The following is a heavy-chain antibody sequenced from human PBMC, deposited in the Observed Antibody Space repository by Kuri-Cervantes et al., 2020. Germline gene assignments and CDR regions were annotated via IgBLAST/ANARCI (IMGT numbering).Heavy chain of an antibody. CDR2: IVVGSGNT. CDR1: GFTFTSSA. D-gene: IGHD3-10*01. CDR3: ARDARYYGSGSYWFDP. Sequence: SVKVSCKASGFTFTSSAVQWVRQARGQRLEWIGWIVVGSGNTNYAQKFQERVTITRDMSTSTAYMELSSLRSEDTAVYYCARDARYYGSGSYWFDPWGQGTLVTVSS. V-gene: IGHV1-58*01. J-gene: IGHJ5*02.